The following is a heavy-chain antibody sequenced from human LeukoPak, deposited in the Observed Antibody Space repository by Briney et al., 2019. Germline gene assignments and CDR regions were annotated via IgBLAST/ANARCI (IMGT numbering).Heavy chain of an antibody. CDR3: AMGSGYLFDY. D-gene: IGHD3-3*01. V-gene: IGHV3-53*01. J-gene: IGHJ4*02. CDR1: GFTFSNYA. CDR2: IYSGGTT. Sequence: GGSLRLSCAASGFTFSNYAMNWVRQAPGKGLEWVAVIYSGGTTYYADSVKGRFTISRDNSKNTLYLQMNTLRAEDTAVYYCAMGSGYLFDYWGQGTLVTVSS.